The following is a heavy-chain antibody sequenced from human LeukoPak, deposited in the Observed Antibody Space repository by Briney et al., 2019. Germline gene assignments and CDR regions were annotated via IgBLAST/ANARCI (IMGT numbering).Heavy chain of an antibody. CDR3: ARDDFGDYGIRYYFDY. D-gene: IGHD4-17*01. Sequence: GASVKVSCKASGYSFTGYFVHWVRQAPGQGLEWMAWINPNSGDTKYAQKFQGRVTLTRDTSISTAYMELSRLRSDDTAVYYCARDDFGDYGIRYYFDYWGQGTLVTVSS. CDR2: INPNSGDT. CDR1: GYSFTGYF. J-gene: IGHJ4*02. V-gene: IGHV1-2*02.